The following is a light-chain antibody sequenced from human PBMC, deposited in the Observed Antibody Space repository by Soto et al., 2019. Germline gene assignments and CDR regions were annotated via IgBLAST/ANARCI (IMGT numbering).Light chain of an antibody. CDR3: QQSADSWT. CDR1: QRLSSNY. J-gene: IGKJ1*01. CDR2: GAS. Sequence: EILLTQSPGTLSLSAGERATLSCRASQRLSSNYLAWYQQRPGQAPRLLIYGASTRATGIPDRFSGSGSGTDFTLTISRLEPEDFAMYYCQQSADSWTFGQGTQVEVK. V-gene: IGKV3-20*01.